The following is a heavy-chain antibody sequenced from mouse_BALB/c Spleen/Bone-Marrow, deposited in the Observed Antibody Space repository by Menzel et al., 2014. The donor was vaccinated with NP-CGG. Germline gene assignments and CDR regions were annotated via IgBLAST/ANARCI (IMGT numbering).Heavy chain of an antibody. V-gene: IGHV1-82*01. CDR1: GYAFSNSW. CDR3: ARLITTGGFAY. Sequence: VQLQQSGPELVRPGASVRISCKASGYAFSNSWMNWVKQRPGQGLEWIGRIYPGDGDTYYNEKFKGKATFTADTSSNTAYMQLSSLTSEDSAVYYCARLITTGGFAYWGQGTLVTVSA. D-gene: IGHD2-4*01. J-gene: IGHJ3*01. CDR2: IYPGDGDT.